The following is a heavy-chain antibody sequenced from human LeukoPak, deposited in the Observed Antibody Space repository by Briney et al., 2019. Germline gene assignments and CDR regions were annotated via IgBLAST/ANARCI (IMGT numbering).Heavy chain of an antibody. J-gene: IGHJ4*02. CDR3: AKVRRPWILTMIVVADSGYFDY. V-gene: IGHV3-23*01. CDR2: ISGSGGST. CDR1: GFTFSSYG. D-gene: IGHD3-22*01. Sequence: GGSLRLSCAASGFTFSSYGMSWVRQAPGKGLEWVSAISGSGGSTYYADSVKGRFTISRDNSKNTLYLQMNSLRAEDTAVYYCAKVRRPWILTMIVVADSGYFDYWGQGTLVTVSS.